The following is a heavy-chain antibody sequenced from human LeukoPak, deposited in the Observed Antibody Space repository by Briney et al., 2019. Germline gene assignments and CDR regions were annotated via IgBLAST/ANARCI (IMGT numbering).Heavy chain of an antibody. J-gene: IGHJ4*02. CDR1: GGSISGDY. Sequence: MASETLSLTCTVAGGSISGDYWVWIRQPPGMGLEWIGDIYYSASTNYNPSPKSRITISVDTSKNQFSLKLSSVTAADTAVYYCARCYYGDCDYWGQGTLVTVSS. V-gene: IGHV4-59*01. CDR3: ARCYYGDCDY. CDR2: IYYSAST. D-gene: IGHD3-22*01.